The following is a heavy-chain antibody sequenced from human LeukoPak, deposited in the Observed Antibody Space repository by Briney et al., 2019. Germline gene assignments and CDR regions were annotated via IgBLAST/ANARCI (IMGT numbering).Heavy chain of an antibody. CDR3: AKDNKGGGVTTHFDY. CDR1: GFTFDDYA. D-gene: IGHD3-16*01. J-gene: IGHJ4*02. V-gene: IGHV3-9*01. Sequence: GRSLRLSCAASGFTFDDYAMHWVRQAPGKGLEWVSGISWNSGSIGYADSVKGRFTISRDNAKNSLYLQMNSLRAEDTALYYCAKDNKGGGVTTHFDYWGQGTLVTVSS. CDR2: ISWNSGSI.